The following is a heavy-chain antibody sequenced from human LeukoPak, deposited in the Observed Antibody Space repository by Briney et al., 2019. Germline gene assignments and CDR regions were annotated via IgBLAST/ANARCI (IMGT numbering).Heavy chain of an antibody. Sequence: SVKVSCKASGGTFSSYAISWVRQAPGQGLEWMGGIIPIFGTANYAQKFQGRVTITTDESTSTAYMELSSLRSDDTAVYYCAAGTFYSLTTVYWGQGTLISVSS. CDR2: IIPIFGTA. V-gene: IGHV1-69*05. J-gene: IGHJ4*02. CDR3: AAGTFYSLTTVY. CDR1: GGTFSSYA. D-gene: IGHD2/OR15-2a*01.